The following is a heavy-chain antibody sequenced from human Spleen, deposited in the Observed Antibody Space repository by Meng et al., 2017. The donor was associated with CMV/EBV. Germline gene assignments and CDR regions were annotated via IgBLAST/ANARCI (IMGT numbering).Heavy chain of an antibody. J-gene: IGHJ6*02. D-gene: IGHD3-3*01. V-gene: IGHV1-46*01. CDR1: GYTFTSYY. CDR2: INPSGGST. Sequence: ASVKVSCKASGYTFTSYYMHWVRQAPGQGLEWMGIINPSGGSTSYAQKFQGRVTMTRDTSTSTVYMELSSLRSEDTAVYYCARNMGDRNFWGYYYYYGMDVWGQGTTVTVSS. CDR3: ARNMGDRNFWGYYYYYGMDV.